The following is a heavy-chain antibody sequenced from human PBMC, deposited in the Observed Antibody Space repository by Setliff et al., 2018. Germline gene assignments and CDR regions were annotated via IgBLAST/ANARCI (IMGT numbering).Heavy chain of an antibody. D-gene: IGHD6-19*01. J-gene: IGHJ3*02. CDR1: GYTFTSYA. CDR3: ARVGSGPKDAFDI. Sequence: ASVKVSCKASGYTFTSYAMHWVRQAPGQRLEWMGWINAGNGNTKYSQKFQGRVTITRDASASTAYMELSSLRSEDTAVYYCARVGSGPKDAFDIWGQGSMVTVS. CDR2: INAGNGNT. V-gene: IGHV1-3*01.